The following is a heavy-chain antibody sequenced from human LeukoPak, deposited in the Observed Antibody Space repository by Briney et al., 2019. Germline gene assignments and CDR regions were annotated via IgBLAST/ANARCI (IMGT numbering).Heavy chain of an antibody. Sequence: RASVKVSRKASGYTFTSYGISWVRQAPGQGLEWMGWISAYNGNTNYAQKLQGRVTMTTDTSTSTAYMELRSLRSDDTAVYYCARDRSRVRGVITPNWFDPWGQGTLVTVSS. CDR1: GYTFTSYG. J-gene: IGHJ5*02. CDR3: ARDRSRVRGVITPNWFDP. V-gene: IGHV1-18*01. D-gene: IGHD3-10*01. CDR2: ISAYNGNT.